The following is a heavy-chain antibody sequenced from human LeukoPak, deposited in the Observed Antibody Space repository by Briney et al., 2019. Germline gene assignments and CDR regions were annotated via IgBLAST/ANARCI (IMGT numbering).Heavy chain of an antibody. J-gene: IGHJ4*02. V-gene: IGHV3-21*06. CDR1: GFTFSSQN. D-gene: IGHD6-19*01. Sequence: GGSLRLSCAASGFTFSSQNMNWARQAPGKGLEWVAYISTSGDSTKYADSVEGRFTISRDNAENSLYLLMNSLRVEDTAVYYCVKNGWLDYWGRGILVTVS. CDR2: ISTSGDST. CDR3: VKNGWLDY.